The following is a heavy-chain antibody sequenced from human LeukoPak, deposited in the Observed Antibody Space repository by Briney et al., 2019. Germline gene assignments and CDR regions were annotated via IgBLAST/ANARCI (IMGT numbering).Heavy chain of an antibody. J-gene: IGHJ4*02. Sequence: GASVKVSCKASGYTFTSYGISWVRQAPGQGLEWMGWISAYNGNTNYAQKLQGRVTMTTDTSTSTAYMELRSLRSDDTAAYYCARDSHYYDSSGFTDYWGQGNLVTVSS. CDR2: ISAYNGNT. CDR1: GYTFTSYG. V-gene: IGHV1-18*01. CDR3: ARDSHYYDSSGFTDY. D-gene: IGHD3-22*01.